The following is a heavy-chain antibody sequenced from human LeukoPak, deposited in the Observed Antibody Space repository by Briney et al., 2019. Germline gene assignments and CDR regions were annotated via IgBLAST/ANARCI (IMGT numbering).Heavy chain of an antibody. V-gene: IGHV4-61*05. CDR3: ARKNDFDI. J-gene: IGHJ3*02. D-gene: IGHD2/OR15-2a*01. Sequence: SETLSLTCTVSGGSISSSPYYWACVRQPPGKGLEWIGCIYYSGNTYYNPSLKSRVTISVDMSKNQFSLRLTSVTAADTAVYYCARKNDFDIWGQGTLVTVSS. CDR1: GGSISSSPYY. CDR2: IYYSGNT.